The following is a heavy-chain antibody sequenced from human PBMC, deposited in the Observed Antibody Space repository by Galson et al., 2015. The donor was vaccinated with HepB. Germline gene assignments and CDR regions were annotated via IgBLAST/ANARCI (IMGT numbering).Heavy chain of an antibody. CDR1: GGSISSYY. Sequence: LSLTCDVSGGSISSYYWAWIRQPPGKGLEWIGSIYYTGNTNYNPSLKSRVTMSVDTSKNQFSLNLTSVMAADTAIYFCARLIVAATDYHFYIDVWGQGTTVTVSS. V-gene: IGHV4-59*01. D-gene: IGHD1-26*01. CDR2: IYYTGNT. J-gene: IGHJ6*03. CDR3: ARLIVAATDYHFYIDV.